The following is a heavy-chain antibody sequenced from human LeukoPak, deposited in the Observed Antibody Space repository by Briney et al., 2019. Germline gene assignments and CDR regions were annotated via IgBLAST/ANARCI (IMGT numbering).Heavy chain of an antibody. CDR2: ISAGGGST. J-gene: IGHJ6*02. Sequence: GGSLRLSCAASGFTFSNYAMSWVRQAPGKGLEWVSAISAGGGSTYYADSVKGRFTISRDNSKNTLYLQMNSLRAEDTAVYFCAKAARDIVVEIAATPRDYYYGMDVWGQGTTVTVSS. D-gene: IGHD2-15*01. V-gene: IGHV3-23*01. CDR1: GFTFSNYA. CDR3: AKAARDIVVEIAATPRDYYYGMDV.